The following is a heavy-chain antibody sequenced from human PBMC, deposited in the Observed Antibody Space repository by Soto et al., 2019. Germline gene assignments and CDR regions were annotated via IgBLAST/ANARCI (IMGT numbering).Heavy chain of an antibody. D-gene: IGHD2-2*01. CDR2: ISAYNGNT. Sequence: QVQLVQSGAEVKKPGASVKVSCKASGYTFTSYGISWVRQAPGQGLEWMGWISAYNGNTNYAQKLQGRVTMTTDTSTSTAYMELRSRRSDDTAVYYCARDIVVVPAAIGYNWFDPWGQGTLVTVSS. J-gene: IGHJ5*02. CDR3: ARDIVVVPAAIGYNWFDP. V-gene: IGHV1-18*01. CDR1: GYTFTSYG.